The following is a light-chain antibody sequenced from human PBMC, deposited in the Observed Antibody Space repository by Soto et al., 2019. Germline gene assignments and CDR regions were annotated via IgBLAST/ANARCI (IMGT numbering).Light chain of an antibody. Sequence: DIQMTQSPSSLSASVGDRVTITCRASQTIAVYLNWYQQKPGKAPRLLIYATSSLQSGVPSRFRGSGSGTDFTLTISSLQPEDFAVYYCQQRSNWGRTFGQGTKVDIK. CDR2: ATS. J-gene: IGKJ1*01. CDR3: QQRSNWGRT. V-gene: IGKV1-39*01. CDR1: QTIAVY.